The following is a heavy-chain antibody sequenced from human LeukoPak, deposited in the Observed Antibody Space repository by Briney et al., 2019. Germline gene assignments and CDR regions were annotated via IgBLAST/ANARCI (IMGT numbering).Heavy chain of an antibody. D-gene: IGHD3-22*01. CDR3: ARNYDSSEGAFDI. CDR1: GGTFSSYA. V-gene: IGHV1-69*04. J-gene: IGHJ3*02. Sequence: ASVKVSCKASGGTFSSYAISWVRQAPGQGLEWMGRIIPILGIANYAQKFQGRVTITADKSTSTAYMELSSLRSEDTAVYYCARNYDSSEGAFDIWGQGTMVTASS. CDR2: IIPILGIA.